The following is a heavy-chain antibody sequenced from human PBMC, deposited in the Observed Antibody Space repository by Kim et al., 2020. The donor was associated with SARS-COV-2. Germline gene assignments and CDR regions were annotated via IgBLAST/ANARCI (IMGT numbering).Heavy chain of an antibody. J-gene: IGHJ4*02. CDR2: INSDGSST. Sequence: GGSLRLSCAASGFTFSSYWMHWVRQAPGKGLVWVSRINSDGSSTSYADSVKGRFTISRDNAKNTLYLQMNSLRAEDTAVYYCARSRAETDYYDSSGSAYDYWGQGTLVTVSS. D-gene: IGHD3-22*01. CDR1: GFTFSSYW. CDR3: ARSRAETDYYDSSGSAYDY. V-gene: IGHV3-74*01.